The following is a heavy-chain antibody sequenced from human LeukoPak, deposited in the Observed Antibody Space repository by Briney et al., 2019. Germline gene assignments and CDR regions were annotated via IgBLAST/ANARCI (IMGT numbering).Heavy chain of an antibody. J-gene: IGHJ5*02. CDR1: GFTFSDYH. Sequence: GGSLRLSCAASGFTFSDYHMSWIRQAPGKGLEWVSYISATNTDIHYTDSVKGRFTISRDKAKNSLYLQMNSLSAEDTAVYYCARDDSGTRRGWFEHWGQGTLVTVSS. CDR3: ARDDSGTRRGWFEH. CDR2: ISATNTDI. V-gene: IGHV3-11*01. D-gene: IGHD4-17*01.